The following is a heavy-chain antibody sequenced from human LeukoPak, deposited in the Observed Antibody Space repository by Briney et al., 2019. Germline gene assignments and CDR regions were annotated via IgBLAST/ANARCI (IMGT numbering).Heavy chain of an antibody. Sequence: KPSETLSLTCTVSGGSISSASYYWSSIRQPAGKGLEWIGRIYTSGSTNYNPSLKSRVTMSVDTSKAQFSLRLSSVTAADTAVYYCTKGRGIWGQGTLVTVSS. CDR2: IYTSGST. J-gene: IGHJ4*02. V-gene: IGHV4-61*02. CDR3: TKGRGI. CDR1: GGSISSASYY. D-gene: IGHD3-10*01.